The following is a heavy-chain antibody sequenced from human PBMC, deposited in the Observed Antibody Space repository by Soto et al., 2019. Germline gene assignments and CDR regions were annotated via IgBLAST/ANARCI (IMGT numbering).Heavy chain of an antibody. Sequence: GGSLRLSCAASGFTFSSYAMSWVRQAPGKGLEWVSGVSDGGGSTHYADAVKGRFTISRDNSKNTLYLQLNSLRAEDTALYYCATARVVSSGWYYFDYWGQGTLVTVSS. D-gene: IGHD6-19*01. V-gene: IGHV3-23*01. J-gene: IGHJ4*02. CDR2: VSDGGGST. CDR1: GFTFSSYA. CDR3: ATARVVSSGWYYFDY.